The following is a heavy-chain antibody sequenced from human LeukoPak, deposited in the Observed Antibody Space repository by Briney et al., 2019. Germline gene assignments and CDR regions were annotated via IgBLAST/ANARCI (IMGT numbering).Heavy chain of an antibody. CDR3: ARGPRMVAMNGYAFDI. J-gene: IGHJ3*02. V-gene: IGHV4-4*07. Sequence: SETLSLTCTVSGGSISSYYWSWIRQPAGKGLEWIGRIYTSGSTNYNPSLKSRVTMSVDTSKHQFSLNLTSVTAADTAMYYCARGPRMVAMNGYAFDIWGPETTVIVSS. D-gene: IGHD2-2*01. CDR1: GGSISSYY. CDR2: IYTSGST.